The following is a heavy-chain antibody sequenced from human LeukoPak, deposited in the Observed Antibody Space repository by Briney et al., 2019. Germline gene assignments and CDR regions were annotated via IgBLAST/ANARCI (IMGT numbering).Heavy chain of an antibody. CDR3: ARFAVTTIRYGMDV. CDR1: GFTVSDSY. V-gene: IGHV3-53*01. J-gene: IGHJ6*02. D-gene: IGHD4-17*01. CDR2: IYTGGST. Sequence: GGSLRLPCAASGFTVSDSYMNWVRQAPGKGLEWVSVIYTGGSTYYADSVKGRFTISRDNAKNSLYLQMNSLRAEDTAVYYCARFAVTTIRYGMDVWGQGTTVTVSS.